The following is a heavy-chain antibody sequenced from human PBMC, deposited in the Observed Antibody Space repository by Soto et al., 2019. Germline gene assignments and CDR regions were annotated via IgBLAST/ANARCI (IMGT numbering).Heavy chain of an antibody. CDR2: INEDGSQK. Sequence: RLSCAASEFSFRSYWVTWVRQAPGKGLEWVALINEDGSQKYYVGSVKGRFIISRDNAKDSVYMQMDSLRAGDTAVYFCARVGRYGWDFDHWGQGTLVTVSS. V-gene: IGHV3-7*01. CDR1: EFSFRSYW. D-gene: IGHD5-18*01. J-gene: IGHJ4*02. CDR3: ARVGRYGWDFDH.